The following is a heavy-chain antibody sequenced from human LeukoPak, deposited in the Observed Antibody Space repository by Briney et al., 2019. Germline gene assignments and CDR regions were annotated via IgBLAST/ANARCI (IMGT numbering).Heavy chain of an antibody. V-gene: IGHV4-30-4*01. Sequence: SETLSLTCTVSGGSISSGDYYWSWIRQPPGKGLEWIGYIYYGGSTYYNPSLKSRVTISVDTSKNQFSLKLSSVTAADTAVYYCASGYSGYEGYFDYWGQGTLVTVSS. CDR3: ASGYSGYEGYFDY. CDR1: GGSISSGDYY. D-gene: IGHD5-12*01. J-gene: IGHJ4*02. CDR2: IYYGGST.